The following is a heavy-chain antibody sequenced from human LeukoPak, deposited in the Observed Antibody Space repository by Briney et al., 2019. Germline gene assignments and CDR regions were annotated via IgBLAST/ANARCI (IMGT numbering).Heavy chain of an antibody. J-gene: IGHJ5*02. V-gene: IGHV4-59*01. D-gene: IGHD1-26*01. CDR3: AKDWELGS. CDR2: TYSSGST. CDR1: GVSINSYY. Sequence: KPSETLSLTCSVSGVSINSYYWNWIRQPPGKGLEWIGNTYSSGSTNYNPSLKSRVTISLDTSKNQFSLKMSSVTAADTAVYYCAKDWELGSWGQGTLVTVSS.